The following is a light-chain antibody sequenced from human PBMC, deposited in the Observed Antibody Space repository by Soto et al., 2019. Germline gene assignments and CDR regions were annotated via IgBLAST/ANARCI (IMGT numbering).Light chain of an antibody. CDR2: EVS. Sequence: QSALTQPASVSGSPGQSITISCTGTSSDVGGYNYVSWHQQHPDKAPKLIIYEVSNRPSGVSNRFSGSKSGNTASLTISGLQAEDEADYHCSSYTSSNSWVFGGGTKLTVL. J-gene: IGLJ3*02. V-gene: IGLV2-14*01. CDR1: SSDVGGYNY. CDR3: SSYTSSNSWV.